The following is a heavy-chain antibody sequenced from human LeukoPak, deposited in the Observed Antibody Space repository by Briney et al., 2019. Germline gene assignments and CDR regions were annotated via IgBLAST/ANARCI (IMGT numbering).Heavy chain of an antibody. CDR1: GFTSDDYA. D-gene: IGHD6-19*01. CDR3: VKVIHSGWFQGAFDC. Sequence: PGGSLRLSCAASGFTSDDYAMHWVRKAPGKGLDGVSGFNWRTGMIGYADSVKGRFTISRDSAKSSLYLQMNSLRAEDTAFYYCVKVIHSGWFQGAFDCWGQGTMVTVSS. J-gene: IGHJ3*01. CDR2: FNWRTGMI. V-gene: IGHV3-9*02.